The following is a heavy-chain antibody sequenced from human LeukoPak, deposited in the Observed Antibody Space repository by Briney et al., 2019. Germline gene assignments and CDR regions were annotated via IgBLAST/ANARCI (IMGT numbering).Heavy chain of an antibody. Sequence: SETLSLTCNVSGGSISSYYWSWLRQPPGKGLEWIGYIYYSGSTNYNPSLKSRVTISVDTSKNQFSLKLSSVTAADTAVYYCARVQAYGGKGYFDYWGQGTLVTVSS. CDR1: GGSISSYY. V-gene: IGHV4-59*01. CDR2: IYYSGST. CDR3: ARVQAYGGKGYFDY. J-gene: IGHJ4*02. D-gene: IGHD4-23*01.